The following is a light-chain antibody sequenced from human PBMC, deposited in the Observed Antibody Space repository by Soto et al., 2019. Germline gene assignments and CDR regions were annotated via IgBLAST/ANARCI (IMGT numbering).Light chain of an antibody. CDR1: QSVSSY. J-gene: IGKJ1*01. V-gene: IGKV3-11*01. CDR2: DAS. Sequence: EIVLTQAPATLSLSPGERATLSCRASQSVSSYLAWYQQKPGQDPRLLIYDASNRATGIPARFSGSGSGKDCTLTISSLEPEDFAGYYCQQRSNWPPWTFGQGTKVEIK. CDR3: QQRSNWPPWT.